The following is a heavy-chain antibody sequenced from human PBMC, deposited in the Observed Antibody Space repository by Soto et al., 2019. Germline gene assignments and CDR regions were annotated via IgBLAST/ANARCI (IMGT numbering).Heavy chain of an antibody. J-gene: IGHJ6*02. D-gene: IGHD2-2*01. Sequence: SETLSLTCTVSGGSISSYYWSWIRQPPGKGLEWIGYIYYSGSTNYNPSLKSRVTISVDTSKNQFSLKLSSVTAADTAVYYCARGRYQLLLGYYYYGMDVWGQGTTVTVSS. CDR2: IYYSGST. CDR3: ARGRYQLLLGYYYYGMDV. V-gene: IGHV4-59*01. CDR1: GGSISSYY.